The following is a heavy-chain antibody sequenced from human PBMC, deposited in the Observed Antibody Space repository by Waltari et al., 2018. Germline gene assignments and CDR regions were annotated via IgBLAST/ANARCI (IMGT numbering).Heavy chain of an antibody. CDR1: GFTFSSYA. CDR3: AKEDGVVVAAGAFDP. Sequence: EVQLLESGGGLVQPGGSLRLSCAASGFTFSSYAMSWVRQAPGKGVEWVSAISGSGGSTYYADSGKGRFTISRDNSKNTLYLQMNSLRAEDTAVYYCAKEDGVVVAAGAFDPWGQGTLVTVSS. D-gene: IGHD2-15*01. CDR2: ISGSGGST. J-gene: IGHJ5*02. V-gene: IGHV3-23*01.